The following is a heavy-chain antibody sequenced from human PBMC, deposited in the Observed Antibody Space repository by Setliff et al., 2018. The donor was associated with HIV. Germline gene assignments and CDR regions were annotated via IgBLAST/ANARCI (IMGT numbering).Heavy chain of an antibody. D-gene: IGHD5-18*01. J-gene: IGHJ4*02. Sequence: SETLSLTCTVSGGSIRTYSWSWIRQPPGRGLDWIGYVSYSGSTNYNPSLKSRVTISVDTSKNQFSLRLSSVTAADTAVYYCARLPRQLLKGAAAYFDYWGQGTLVTVSS. CDR3: ARLPRQLLKGAAAYFDY. V-gene: IGHV4-59*01. CDR1: GGSIRTYS. CDR2: VSYSGST.